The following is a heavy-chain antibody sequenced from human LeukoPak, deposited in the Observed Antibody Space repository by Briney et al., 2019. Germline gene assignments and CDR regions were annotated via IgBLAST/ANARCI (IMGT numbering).Heavy chain of an antibody. CDR3: ARGNLYGGSGWYYP. D-gene: IGHD6-19*01. CDR1: GGSFSGYY. CDR2: INHSGSA. J-gene: IGHJ5*02. V-gene: IGHV4-34*01. Sequence: PSETLSLTCAVYGGSFSGYYWSWIRQPPGKGLEWIGEINHSGSANYNPSLKSRVTISVHTSKNQFSLKLGSVTAADTAVYYCARGNLYGGSGWYYPWGQGTLVTVSS.